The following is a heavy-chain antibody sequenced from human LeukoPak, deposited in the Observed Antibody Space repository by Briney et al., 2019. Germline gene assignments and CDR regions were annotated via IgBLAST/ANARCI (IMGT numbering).Heavy chain of an antibody. J-gene: IGHJ4*02. D-gene: IGHD3-10*01. CDR2: INHSGST. Sequence: SETLSLTCAVYGGSFSGYYWSRIRQPPGKGLEWIGEINHSGSTNYNPSLKSRVTISVDTSKNQFSLKLSSVTAADTAVYYCARGRDLLWFGELPPKGFDYWGQGTLVTVSS. CDR1: GGSFSGYY. CDR3: ARGRDLLWFGELPPKGFDY. V-gene: IGHV4-34*01.